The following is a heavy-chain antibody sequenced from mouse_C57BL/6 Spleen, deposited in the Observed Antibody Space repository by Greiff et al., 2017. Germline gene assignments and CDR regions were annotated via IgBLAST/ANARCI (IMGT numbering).Heavy chain of an antibody. D-gene: IGHD3-2*02. CDR2: INPSNGGT. CDR3: ARTVTRHHRLPYFDY. Sequence: QVQLQQPGTELVKPGASVKLSCKASGYTFTSYWMHWVKQRPGQGLEWIGNINPSNGGTNYNEKFKSKATLTIAKSSSTAYMLLSSLTSEDSAVYYCARTVTRHHRLPYFDYWGQGTTLTVSS. CDR1: GYTFTSYW. V-gene: IGHV1-53*01. J-gene: IGHJ2*01.